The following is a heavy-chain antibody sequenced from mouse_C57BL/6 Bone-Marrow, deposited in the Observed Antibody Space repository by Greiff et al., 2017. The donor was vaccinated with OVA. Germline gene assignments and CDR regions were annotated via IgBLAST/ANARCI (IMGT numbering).Heavy chain of an antibody. D-gene: IGHD1-1*01. CDR2: IYPRSGNT. J-gene: IGHJ2*01. Sequence: VQLQQSGAELARPGASVKLSCKASGYTFTSYGISWVKQRTGQGLEWIGEIYPRSGNTYYNEKFKGKATLTADKSSSTAYMELRSLTSEDSAVYFCARIRGEGPRFDYWGQGTTLTVSS. V-gene: IGHV1-81*01. CDR3: ARIRGEGPRFDY. CDR1: GYTFTSYG.